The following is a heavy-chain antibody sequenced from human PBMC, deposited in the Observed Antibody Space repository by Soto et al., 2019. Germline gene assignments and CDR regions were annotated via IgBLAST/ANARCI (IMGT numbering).Heavy chain of an antibody. J-gene: IGHJ6*02. Sequence: GGSLRLSCAASGFTFSSYGMHWVRQAPGKGLEWVAVIWYDGSNKYYADSVKGRFTISRDNSKNTLHLQMNSLRAEDTAVYYCARTGQLVRYYYYYGMDVWGQGTTVTVSS. V-gene: IGHV3-33*01. D-gene: IGHD6-6*01. CDR1: GFTFSSYG. CDR2: IWYDGSNK. CDR3: ARTGQLVRYYYYYGMDV.